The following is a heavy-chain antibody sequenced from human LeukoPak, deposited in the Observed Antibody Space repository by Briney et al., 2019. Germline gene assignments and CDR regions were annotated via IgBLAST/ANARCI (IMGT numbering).Heavy chain of an antibody. J-gene: IGHJ4*02. CDR1: GFSFSNYG. V-gene: IGHV3-30*18. D-gene: IGHD1-26*01. Sequence: GGSLRLSCVTSGFSFSNYGMHWVRQAPGKGLEWAAVISHDVSEKYYADSVKGRFTISRDNSKNTLYLQVNSLRAEDTAVYYCAKGGKWDVTPFDYWGQGTLVTVSS. CDR2: ISHDVSEK. CDR3: AKGGKWDVTPFDY.